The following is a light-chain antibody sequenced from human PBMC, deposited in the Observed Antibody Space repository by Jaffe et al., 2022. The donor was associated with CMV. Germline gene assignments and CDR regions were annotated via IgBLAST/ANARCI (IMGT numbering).Light chain of an antibody. CDR2: GAS. CDR3: QQYGRHLRST. CDR1: QSVSSSY. V-gene: IGKV3-20*01. Sequence: EIVLTQSPGTLSLSPGERATLSCRASQSVSSSYLAWYQQKPGQAPRLLIYGASSRATGIPDRFSGSGSGTDFTLTISRLEPEDFAVYYCQQYGRHLRSTFGQGTKVEIK. J-gene: IGKJ1*01.